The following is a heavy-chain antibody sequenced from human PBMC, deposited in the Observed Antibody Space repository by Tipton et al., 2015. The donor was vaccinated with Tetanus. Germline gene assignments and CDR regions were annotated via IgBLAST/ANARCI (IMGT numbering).Heavy chain of an antibody. D-gene: IGHD3-10*01. CDR3: ARHGWATSYSWFDP. Sequence: TLSLTCTVSGGSMRSGTFYWDWIRQSPGKGLEWIGNVYYNGNSLENPSLKGRVTLSLDKSKDQFSLKLRSVTAADTALYYCARHGWATSYSWFDPWGQGTLVTVSS. J-gene: IGHJ5*02. CDR2: VYYNGNS. CDR1: GGSMRSGTFY. V-gene: IGHV4-39*01.